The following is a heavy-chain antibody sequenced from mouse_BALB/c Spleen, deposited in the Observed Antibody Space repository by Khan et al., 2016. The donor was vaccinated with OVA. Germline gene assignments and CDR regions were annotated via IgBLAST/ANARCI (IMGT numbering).Heavy chain of an antibody. CDR3: ARGGYSVFAY. V-gene: IGHV1-81*01. D-gene: IGHD2-14*01. CDR1: GYTFTDYV. Sequence: QVQLQQSGPELVKPGASLKVSCKASGYTFTDYVIGWVKQRTRQDLEWIGDIFPGSGTPYYNEKFKDKATLTADKSSNTAYRQLSSLTSEDSAVYVCARGGYSVFAYWGQGTLVTVSA. CDR2: IFPGSGTP. J-gene: IGHJ3*01.